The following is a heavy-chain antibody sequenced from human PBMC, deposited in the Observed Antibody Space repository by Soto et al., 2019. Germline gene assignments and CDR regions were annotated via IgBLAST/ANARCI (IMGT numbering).Heavy chain of an antibody. Sequence: PGGSLRLSCAASGFTFSNYGMHWVRQAPGKGLEWVAVISYDGTNKYYADSVKGRFTISRDNSKNTLYLQMNSLRGEDTAVFYCAKDLRPTAMVLIDYWGQGTLVTVSS. CDR2: ISYDGTNK. CDR3: AKDLRPTAMVLIDY. CDR1: GFTFSNYG. D-gene: IGHD5-18*01. J-gene: IGHJ4*02. V-gene: IGHV3-30*18.